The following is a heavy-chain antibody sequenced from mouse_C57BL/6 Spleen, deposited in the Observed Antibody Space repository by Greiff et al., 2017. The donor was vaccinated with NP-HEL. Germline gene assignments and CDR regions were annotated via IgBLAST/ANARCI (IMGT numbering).Heavy chain of an antibody. J-gene: IGHJ3*01. V-gene: IGHV5-4*01. CDR3: ARRGNDAWFAY. CDR2: ISDGGSYT. Sequence: EVQRVESGGGLVKPGGSLKLSCAASGFTFSSYAMSWVRQTPEKRLEWVATISDGGSYTYYPDNVKGRFTISRDNAKNNLYLQMSHLKSEDTAMYYCARRGNDAWFAYWGQGTLVTVSA. CDR1: GFTFSSYA. D-gene: IGHD2-2*01.